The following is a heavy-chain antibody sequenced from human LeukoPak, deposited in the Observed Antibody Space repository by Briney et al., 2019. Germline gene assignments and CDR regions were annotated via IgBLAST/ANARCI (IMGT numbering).Heavy chain of an antibody. Sequence: GGSLRLSCAASGFTFSSYWMHWVRQAPGKGLEWVSSISSSSSYIYYADSVKGRFTISRDNAKNSLYLQMNSLRAEDTAVYYCARVPKNGDVYSNPFDYWGQGTLVTVSS. CDR1: GFTFSSYW. J-gene: IGHJ4*02. CDR3: ARVPKNGDVYSNPFDY. V-gene: IGHV3-21*01. CDR2: ISSSSSYI. D-gene: IGHD4-11*01.